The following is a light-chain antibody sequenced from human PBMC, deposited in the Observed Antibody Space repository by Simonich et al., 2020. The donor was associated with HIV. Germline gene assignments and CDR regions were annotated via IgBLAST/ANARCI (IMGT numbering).Light chain of an antibody. Sequence: EIVMTQSPATLSVSPGARATLSCRASQSVSSNLAWYQQKPGQAPRLLIYGASTRATGIPARFTGSGSVTEFTLTISSMQSEDFAVYYCHQYNKWPPLTVGGGTKVEIK. CDR1: QSVSSN. J-gene: IGKJ4*01. CDR2: GAS. V-gene: IGKV3-15*01. CDR3: HQYNKWPPLT.